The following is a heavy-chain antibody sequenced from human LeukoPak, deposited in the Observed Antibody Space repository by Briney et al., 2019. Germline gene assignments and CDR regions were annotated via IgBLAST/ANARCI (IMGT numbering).Heavy chain of an antibody. Sequence: ASVKVSCKASGYTFTSYYMHWVRHAPGQGLEWMGIINPSGGSTNYAQKFQGRVTMTTDTSTSTAYMELRSLRSDDTAVYYCARRISDILTGYYFDHWGQGTLVTVSS. J-gene: IGHJ4*02. D-gene: IGHD3-9*01. CDR2: INPSGGST. CDR1: GYTFTSYY. V-gene: IGHV1-46*03. CDR3: ARRISDILTGYYFDH.